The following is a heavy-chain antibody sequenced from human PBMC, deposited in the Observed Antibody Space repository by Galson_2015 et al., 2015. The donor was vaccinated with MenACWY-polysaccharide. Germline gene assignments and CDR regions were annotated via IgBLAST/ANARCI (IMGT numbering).Heavy chain of an antibody. D-gene: IGHD3-10*01. Sequence: ETLSLTCTVSGGSISRTSHYWGWVRQPPGKGLEWIGSIYDSGTTYYNPSLKGRVTISIDTSKNQFSLNVISVTAADTAVYFCARDSHYYGSGSFGWFDPWGQGILVPVSS. J-gene: IGHJ5*02. V-gene: IGHV4-39*07. CDR2: IYDSGTT. CDR1: GGSISRTSHY. CDR3: ARDSHYYGSGSFGWFDP.